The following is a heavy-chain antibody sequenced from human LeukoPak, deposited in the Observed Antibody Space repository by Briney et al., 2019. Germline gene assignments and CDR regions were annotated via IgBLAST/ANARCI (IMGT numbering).Heavy chain of an antibody. CDR3: ARTYSSGWYYFDY. V-gene: IGHV1-2*04. CDR2: INPNSGGT. Sequence: ASVKVSCKASGYTFTGYYMHWVRQAPGQGLEWMGWINPNSGGTNYAQKFQGWVTMTRDTSISTAYMELSRLRSDDTAVYYCARTYSSGWYYFDYWGQGTLVTVSS. CDR1: GYTFTGYY. D-gene: IGHD6-19*01. J-gene: IGHJ4*02.